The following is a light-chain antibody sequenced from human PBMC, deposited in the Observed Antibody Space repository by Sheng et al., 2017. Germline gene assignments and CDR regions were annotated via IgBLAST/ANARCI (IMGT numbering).Light chain of an antibody. CDR3: QVWDSTSDHEV. Sequence: SYVLTQPPSVSVAPGQTARIPCGGNDIGEKSVHWYQQKSGLAPVVVVXDDSERPSGIPERFSWLQAGNTATLTITRVDAGDEADYYCQVWDSTSDHEVFGGGTKVTVL. CDR1: DIGEKS. V-gene: IGLV3-21*02. CDR2: DDS. J-gene: IGLJ3*02.